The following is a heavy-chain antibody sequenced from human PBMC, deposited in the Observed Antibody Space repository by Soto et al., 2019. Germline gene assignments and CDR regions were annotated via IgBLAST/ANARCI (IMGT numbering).Heavy chain of an antibody. D-gene: IGHD3-22*01. CDR2: IYYSGST. V-gene: IGHV4-30-4*01. Sequence: PWETLSLPCTVSGGSISSGDYYWRWIRQPPGKGLEWIGYIYYSGSTYYNPSLKSRVTISVDTSKNQFSLKLSSVTAADTAVYYCARVPADTSDYYDSSGDPTPRGMFDYWGQGTLVTVSS. CDR1: GGSISSGDYY. CDR3: ARVPADTSDYYDSSGDPTPRGMFDY. J-gene: IGHJ4*02.